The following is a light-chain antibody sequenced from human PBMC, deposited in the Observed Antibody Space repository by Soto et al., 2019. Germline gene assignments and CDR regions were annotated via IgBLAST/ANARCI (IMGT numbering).Light chain of an antibody. CDR3: NSYIGTNTV. CDR2: DDS. V-gene: IGLV2-14*01. Sequence: QSALTQPASVSGSPGQSIAISCTATSSDFDDYKYVSWYQQYPGKAPRLMIFDDSHRPSGVSNRFSGSKSGNTASLTISGLQAEDEADYYCNSYIGTNTVFGTGTKV. J-gene: IGLJ1*01. CDR1: SSDFDDYKY.